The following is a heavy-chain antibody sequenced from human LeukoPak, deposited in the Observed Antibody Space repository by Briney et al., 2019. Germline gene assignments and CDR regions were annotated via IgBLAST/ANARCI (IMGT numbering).Heavy chain of an antibody. V-gene: IGHV1-69*13. CDR3: AREGLLYSFDP. J-gene: IGHJ5*02. CDR2: IIPIFGTA. D-gene: IGHD3-16*01. Sequence: PVKVSCKASGYTFTSYDINWVRQAPGQGLEWMGGIIPIFGTANYAQKFQGRVTITADESTSTAYMELSSLRSEDTAVYYCAREGLLYSFDPWGQGTLVTVSS. CDR1: GYTFTSYD.